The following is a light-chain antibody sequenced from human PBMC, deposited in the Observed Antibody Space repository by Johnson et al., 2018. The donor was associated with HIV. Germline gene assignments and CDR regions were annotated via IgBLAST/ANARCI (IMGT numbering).Light chain of an antibody. Sequence: QSVLTQPPSVSAAPGQKVTISCSGSSSNIGNNYVSWYQQLPGTAPKLLIYDNNKRPSEIPDRISGSKSATSATLGITGLQTGDEADYYCATWHSSLTSGGVFGTGTKVTVL. CDR3: ATWHSSLTSGGV. CDR1: SSNIGNNY. CDR2: DNN. J-gene: IGLJ1*01. V-gene: IGLV1-51*01.